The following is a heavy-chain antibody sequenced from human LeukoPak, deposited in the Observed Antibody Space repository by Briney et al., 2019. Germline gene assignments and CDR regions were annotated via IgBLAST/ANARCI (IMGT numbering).Heavy chain of an antibody. CDR2: TIPIFGTA. D-gene: IGHD3-10*01. J-gene: IGHJ6*04. Sequence: GASVKVSCKASGGTFSSYAISWVRQAPGQGLEWMGGTIPIFGTANYAQKFQGRVTITADKSTSTAYMELSSLRSEDTAVYYCARDQGFGEFPPRYYYGMDVWGKGTTVTVSS. V-gene: IGHV1-69*06. CDR1: GGTFSSYA. CDR3: ARDQGFGEFPPRYYYGMDV.